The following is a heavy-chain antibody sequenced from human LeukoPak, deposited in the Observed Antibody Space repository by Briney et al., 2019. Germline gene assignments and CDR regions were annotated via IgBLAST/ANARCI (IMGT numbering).Heavy chain of an antibody. D-gene: IGHD3-10*01. V-gene: IGHV3-48*04. Sequence: GGSLRLSCAASGFTFSSYSMNWVRQAPGKGLEWVSYISSSSSTIYYADSVKGRFTISRDNAKNSLYLQMNSLRAEDAAVYYCARDPTSTYGSGSYYDYWGQGTLVTVSS. CDR3: ARDPTSTYGSGSYYDY. CDR1: GFTFSSYS. J-gene: IGHJ4*02. CDR2: ISSSSSTI.